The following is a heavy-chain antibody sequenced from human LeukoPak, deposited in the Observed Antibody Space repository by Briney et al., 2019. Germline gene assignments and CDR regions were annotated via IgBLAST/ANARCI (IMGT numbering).Heavy chain of an antibody. D-gene: IGHD6-6*01. V-gene: IGHV4-4*02. CDR2: IYHSGST. J-gene: IGHJ4*02. CDR1: GGSISSSNW. CDR3: AGEYSSSSAFDY. Sequence: PSGTLSLTCAVSGGSISSSNWWSWVRQPPGKGLEWIGEIYHSGSTNYNPSLKSRVTISVDKSKNQFSLKLSSVTAAGTAVYYCAGEYSSSSAFDYWGQGTLVTVSS.